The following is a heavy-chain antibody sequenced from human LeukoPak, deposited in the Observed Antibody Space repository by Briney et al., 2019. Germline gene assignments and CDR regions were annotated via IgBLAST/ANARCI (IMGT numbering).Heavy chain of an antibody. J-gene: IGHJ4*02. D-gene: IGHD3-9*01. CDR1: GGSISSYY. CDR3: ARGNYDILTGYYLFDY. V-gene: IGHV4-4*07. CDR2: IYTSGST. Sequence: SETLSLTCTVSGGSISSYYWSWIRQPAGKGLEWVGRIYTSGSTNYNPSLKGRVTMSVDTSKNQFSLKLSSVTAADTAVYYCARGNYDILTGYYLFDYWGQGTLVTVSS.